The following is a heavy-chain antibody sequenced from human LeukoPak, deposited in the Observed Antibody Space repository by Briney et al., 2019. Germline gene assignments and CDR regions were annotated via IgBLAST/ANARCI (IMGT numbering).Heavy chain of an antibody. J-gene: IGHJ3*02. CDR3: AREGTVPSQWLVIDAFDI. CDR2: IYYSGST. Sequence: SETLSLTCTVSGGSISSSSYYWGWIRQPPGKGLEWIGSIYYSGSTYYNPSLKSRVTISVDTSKNQFSLKLSSVTAADTAVYYCAREGTVPSQWLVIDAFDIWGQGTMVTVSS. D-gene: IGHD6-19*01. V-gene: IGHV4-39*07. CDR1: GGSISSSSYY.